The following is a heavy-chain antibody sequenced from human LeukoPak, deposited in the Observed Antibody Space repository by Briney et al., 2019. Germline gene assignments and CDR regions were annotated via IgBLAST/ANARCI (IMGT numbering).Heavy chain of an antibody. Sequence: ASVKVSCKASGYTFTSYGISWVRQAPGQGLEWMGWISACNGNTNYAQKLQGRVTMTTDTSTSTAYMELRSLRSDDTAVYYCARDRSKWYYYDSSGSEIDYWGQGTLVTVSS. V-gene: IGHV1-18*01. CDR2: ISACNGNT. CDR3: ARDRSKWYYYDSSGSEIDY. CDR1: GYTFTSYG. D-gene: IGHD3-22*01. J-gene: IGHJ4*02.